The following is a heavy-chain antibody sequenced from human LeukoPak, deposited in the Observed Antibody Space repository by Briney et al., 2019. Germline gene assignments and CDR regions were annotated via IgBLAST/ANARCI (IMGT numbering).Heavy chain of an antibody. Sequence: SETLSLTCTVSGGSISSYYWSWIRQPPGKGLEWIGYIYYSGSTNYNPSLKSRVTISVDTSKNQFSLKLSSVTAADTAVYYCARRTYFYDSSGYYFDYWGQGTLVTVFS. CDR1: GGSISSYY. V-gene: IGHV4-59*01. D-gene: IGHD3-22*01. J-gene: IGHJ4*02. CDR2: IYYSGST. CDR3: ARRTYFYDSSGYYFDY.